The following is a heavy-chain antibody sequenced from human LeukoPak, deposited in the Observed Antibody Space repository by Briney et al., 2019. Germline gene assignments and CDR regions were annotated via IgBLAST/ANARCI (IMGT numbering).Heavy chain of an antibody. Sequence: SETLSLTCTVSGDSISSFYWTWIRQPPGKGLEWIGNIYASGITKYSPSLKSRVTISVDTSKNQFSLKLKSVTAADTAVYYCARLGGNWNYRVPFFDCWGQGTLVTVSS. CDR2: IYASGIT. J-gene: IGHJ4*02. D-gene: IGHD1-7*01. V-gene: IGHV4-4*09. CDR1: GDSISSFY. CDR3: ARLGGNWNYRVPFFDC.